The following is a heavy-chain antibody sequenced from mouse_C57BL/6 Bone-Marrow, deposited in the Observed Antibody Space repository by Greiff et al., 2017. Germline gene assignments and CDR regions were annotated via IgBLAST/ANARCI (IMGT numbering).Heavy chain of an antibody. CDR3: ARAGDYCDY. CDR1: GYTFTSYW. J-gene: IGHJ2*01. Sequence: QVHVKQPGAELVKPGASVKMSCKASGYTFTSYWITWVKQRPGQGLEWIGDIYPGSGSTNYNEKFKSKATLTVDTSSSTAYMQLSSLTSEDSAVYYCARAGDYCDYWGQGTTLTVSA. D-gene: IGHD4-1*01. CDR2: IYPGSGST. V-gene: IGHV1-55*01.